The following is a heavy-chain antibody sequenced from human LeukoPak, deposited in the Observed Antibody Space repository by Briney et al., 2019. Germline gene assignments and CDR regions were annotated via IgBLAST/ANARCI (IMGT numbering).Heavy chain of an antibody. V-gene: IGHV4-4*02. Sequence: KPGGSLRLSCAACGFTFSSYSMNGVRQPPGEGLEWSGEITHSGSTKYNPSLKSRVTISVDKSNNQFSLKLSSVNAADPAGYYCATLIVVVPAAIYYYYYYMDVWGKGTTVTVSS. CDR1: GFTFSSYS. CDR3: ATLIVVVPAAIYYYYYYMDV. J-gene: IGHJ6*03. D-gene: IGHD2-2*02. CDR2: ITHSGST.